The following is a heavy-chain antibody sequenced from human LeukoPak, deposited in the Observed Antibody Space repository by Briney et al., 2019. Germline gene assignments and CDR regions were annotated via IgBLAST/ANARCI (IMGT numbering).Heavy chain of an antibody. CDR3: TTGDYDILTGYLSFDY. Sequence: GGSLRLSCAASGFTFSNAWMSWVRQAPGKGLEWVGRIKSKTDGGTTDYAAPVKGRFTISRDDSKNTLYPQMNSLKTEDTAVYYCTTGDYDILTGYLSFDYWGQGTLVTVSS. CDR1: GFTFSNAW. V-gene: IGHV3-15*01. CDR2: IKSKTDGGTT. D-gene: IGHD3-9*01. J-gene: IGHJ4*02.